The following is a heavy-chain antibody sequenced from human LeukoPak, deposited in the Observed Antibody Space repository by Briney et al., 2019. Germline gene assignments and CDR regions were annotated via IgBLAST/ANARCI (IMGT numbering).Heavy chain of an antibody. CDR1: GFSVTNNY. CDR2: IYADGTT. J-gene: IGHJ5*02. V-gene: IGHV3-66*02. D-gene: IGHD3-10*01. Sequence: GGSLRLSCAASGFSVTNNYMSWVRQAPGRGLEWASLIYADGTTHYADSVKGRFTISKDTSQNTVYLQMNSLRAEDTAMYYCARDRAGTQAWVEFDPWGQGTLVTVS. CDR3: ARDRAGTQAWVEFDP.